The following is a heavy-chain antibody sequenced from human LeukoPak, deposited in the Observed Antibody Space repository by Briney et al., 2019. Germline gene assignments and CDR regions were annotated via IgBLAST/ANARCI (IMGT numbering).Heavy chain of an antibody. CDR2: INHSGST. D-gene: IGHD1-1*01. CDR1: GGSFSGYY. CDR3: ARGRYNLRYYYYYYMDV. Sequence: PSETLSLTCAVYGGSFSGYYWSWIRQPPGKGLEWIGEINHSGSTNYNPSLKSRVTISVDTSKNQFSLKLSSVTAADTAVYYCARGRYNLRYYYYYYMDVWGKGTTVTVSS. V-gene: IGHV4-34*01. J-gene: IGHJ6*03.